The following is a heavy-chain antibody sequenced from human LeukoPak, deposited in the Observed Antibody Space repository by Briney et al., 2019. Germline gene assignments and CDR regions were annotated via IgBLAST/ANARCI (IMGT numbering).Heavy chain of an antibody. Sequence: SQTLSLTCTVSGGSISSGGYYWSWIRQHPGKGLEWIGYIYYSGSTYYNPSLKSRVTISVDTSKNQFSLKLSSVTAADTAVYYCARVDSSGYDYYFDYWGQGTLVTVSS. CDR1: GGSISSGGYY. CDR3: ARVDSSGYDYYFDY. V-gene: IGHV4-31*03. CDR2: IYYSGST. D-gene: IGHD3-22*01. J-gene: IGHJ4*02.